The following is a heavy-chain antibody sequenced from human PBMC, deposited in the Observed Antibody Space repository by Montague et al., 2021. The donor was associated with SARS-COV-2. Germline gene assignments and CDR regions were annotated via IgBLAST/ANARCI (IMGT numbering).Heavy chain of an antibody. CDR3: ARTGYGYHGMDV. CDR2: INQDTNGK. J-gene: IGHJ6*02. V-gene: IGHV3-7*01. D-gene: IGHD5-18*01. CDR1: GFTFRNHW. Sequence: SLRLSCAASGFTFRNHWMSWVRQAPGKGLEWVANINQDTNGKNYVDSVKGRFTISRDNAEYSLYLQMNSLRAEDTAIYYCARTGYGYHGMDVWGQGTTVTVS.